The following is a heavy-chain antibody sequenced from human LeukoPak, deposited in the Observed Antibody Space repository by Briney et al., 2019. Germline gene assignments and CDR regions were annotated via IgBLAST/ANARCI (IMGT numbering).Heavy chain of an antibody. Sequence: PGGALRLSCAASGFTVSSNYMSWVRQAPGKGLEWVPVIYSSGSTYYADSVKGRCTISRDNSKNTKYLQMNSLRAEDTAADECSRGHSSGWYFDYWGQGTLVTVSS. V-gene: IGHV3-66*01. CDR1: GFTVSSNY. CDR3: SRGHSSGWYFDY. D-gene: IGHD6-19*01. CDR2: IYSSGST. J-gene: IGHJ4*02.